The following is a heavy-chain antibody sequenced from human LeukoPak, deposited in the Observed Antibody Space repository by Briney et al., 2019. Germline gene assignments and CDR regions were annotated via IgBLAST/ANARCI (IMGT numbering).Heavy chain of an antibody. D-gene: IGHD6-19*01. CDR1: GFTFSSYG. V-gene: IGHV3-30*02. CDR2: IRYDGSNK. CDR3: AKDLGRQQWLAFDY. J-gene: IGHJ4*02. Sequence: QPGGSLRLSCAASGFTFSSYGMHWVRQAPGKGLEWVAFIRYDGSNKYYADSVKGRFTISRDNSKNTLYLQMNSLRAEDTAVYYCAKDLGRQQWLAFDYWGQGTLVTVSS.